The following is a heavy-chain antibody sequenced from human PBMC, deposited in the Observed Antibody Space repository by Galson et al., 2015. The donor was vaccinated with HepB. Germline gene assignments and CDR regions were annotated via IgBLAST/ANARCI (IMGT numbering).Heavy chain of an antibody. D-gene: IGHD2-8*01. CDR2: ISSSSSII. CDR3: ARDQVFPYYYYYYGMDV. Sequence: SLRLSCAASGFTFSNYNMNWVRQAPGKGLEWVSYISSSSSIIYYADSVKGRFTISRDNAKNSLYLQMNSPRDEDTAVYYCARDQVFPYYYYYYGMDVWGQGTTVTVSS. CDR1: GFTFSNYN. V-gene: IGHV3-48*02. J-gene: IGHJ6*02.